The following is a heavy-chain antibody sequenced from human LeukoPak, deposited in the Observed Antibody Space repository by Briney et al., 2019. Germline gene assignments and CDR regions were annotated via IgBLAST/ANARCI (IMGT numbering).Heavy chain of an antibody. J-gene: IGHJ4*02. CDR2: QYNSKTT. Sequence: SGTLSLTCRVSGGSISRSSYYWGGLPQPPGRGGEGVGSQYNSKTTYYNPSLQRRVTISVDTSKNQLSLKLSSVTAADTAVYYCARHPTLTSGGNFDYWGQGTLVTVSS. V-gene: IGHV4-39*01. CDR1: GGSISRSSYY. D-gene: IGHD1-14*01. CDR3: ARHPTLTSGGNFDY.